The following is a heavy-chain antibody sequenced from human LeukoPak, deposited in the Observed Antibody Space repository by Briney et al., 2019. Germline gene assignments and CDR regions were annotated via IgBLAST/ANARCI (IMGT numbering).Heavy chain of an antibody. D-gene: IGHD2-15*01. CDR2: ISYDGSNK. CDR1: GFTFSSYG. V-gene: IGHV3-30*18. J-gene: IGHJ4*02. Sequence: GGSLRLSCAASGFTFSSYGIHWVRQAPGKGLEWVAVISYDGSNKYYADSVKGRFTISRDNSKNTLYLQMNSLRAEDTAVYYCAKAGKYCSGGNCADYWGQGTLVTVSS. CDR3: AKAGKYCSGGNCADY.